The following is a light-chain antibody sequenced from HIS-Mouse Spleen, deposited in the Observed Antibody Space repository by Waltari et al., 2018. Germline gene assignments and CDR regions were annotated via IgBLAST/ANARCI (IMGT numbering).Light chain of an antibody. V-gene: IGLV3-10*01. CDR2: EDS. CDR3: YSTDSSGNHRV. Sequence: ELTRPPSLSVSPDKTARFPCPENAFPKKNVYWYNQKSGQAPVLVIYEDSKRPPGIPGRFSGSSSGTMATLTISGAQVEDEADYYCYSTDSSGNHRVFGGGTKLTVL. J-gene: IGLJ3*02. CDR1: AFPKKN.